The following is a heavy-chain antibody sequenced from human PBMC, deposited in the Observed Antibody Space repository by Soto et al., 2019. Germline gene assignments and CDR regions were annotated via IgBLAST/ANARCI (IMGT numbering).Heavy chain of an antibody. CDR3: ARSRSGSWYYFDY. CDR1: GGSFSGYY. V-gene: IGHV4-34*01. Sequence: SETLSLTCAVYGGSFSGYYWSWIRQPPGKGLEWIGEINHSGSTNYNPSLKGRVTISVDTSKNQFSLKLSSVTAADTTVYYCARSRSGSWYYFDYWSQGTLVTVSS. D-gene: IGHD6-13*01. CDR2: INHSGST. J-gene: IGHJ4*02.